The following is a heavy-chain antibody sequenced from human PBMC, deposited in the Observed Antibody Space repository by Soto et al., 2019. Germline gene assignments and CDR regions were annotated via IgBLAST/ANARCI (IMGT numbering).Heavy chain of an antibody. CDR3: ARHYEYSRPPDY. CDR2: IYYSGST. V-gene: IGHV4-59*01. J-gene: IGHJ4*02. D-gene: IGHD3-3*01. Sequence: PSETLSLTCTVSGGSISSYYWSWIRQPPGKGLEWIGYIYYSGSTNYNPSLKSRVTISVDTSKNQFSLKLSSVTAADTAVYYCARHYEYSRPPDYWGQGTLVTVSS. CDR1: GGSISSYY.